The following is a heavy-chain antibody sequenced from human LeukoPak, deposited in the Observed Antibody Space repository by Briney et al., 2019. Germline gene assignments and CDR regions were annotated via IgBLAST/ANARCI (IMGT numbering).Heavy chain of an antibody. V-gene: IGHV3-48*04. CDR3: ARFDYGSGSYYVNP. J-gene: IGHJ5*02. CDR2: ISSSGSTI. D-gene: IGHD3-10*01. Sequence: GGSLRLSCAASGFTFSSYWMSWVRQAPGKGLEWVSYISSSGSTIYYADSVKGRFTISRDNAKNSLYLQMNSLRAEDTAVYYCARFDYGSGSYYVNPWGQGTLVTVSS. CDR1: GFTFSSYW.